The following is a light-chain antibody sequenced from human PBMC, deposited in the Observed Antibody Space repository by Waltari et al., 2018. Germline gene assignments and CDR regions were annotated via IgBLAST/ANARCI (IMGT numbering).Light chain of an antibody. CDR2: DAS. Sequence: QSALTQPRSVSGSPGHSVPISCTGTRRAVAFYSHVSWYQQSPGKGPKLIIYDASQRSSEVPDRFTASYFGNTASLTISGLQPDDEAVYFCCSYAGRSVVFGGGTKLTVV. CDR3: CSYAGRSVV. CDR1: RRAVAFYSH. J-gene: IGLJ2*01. V-gene: IGLV2-11*01.